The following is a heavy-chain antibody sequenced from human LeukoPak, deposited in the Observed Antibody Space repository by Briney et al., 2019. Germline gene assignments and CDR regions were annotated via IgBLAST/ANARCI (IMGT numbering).Heavy chain of an antibody. J-gene: IGHJ5*02. V-gene: IGHV4-34*01. Sequence: SETLSLTCAVYGGSFSGYYWSWIRQPPGKGLEWIGEINHSGSTNYNPSLKSRVTMSVDTSKNQFSLKLSSVTAADTAVYYCARVVGYYYGSGSPTYWFDPWGQGTLVTVSS. CDR3: ARVVGYYYGSGSPTYWFDP. D-gene: IGHD3-10*01. CDR1: GGSFSGYY. CDR2: INHSGST.